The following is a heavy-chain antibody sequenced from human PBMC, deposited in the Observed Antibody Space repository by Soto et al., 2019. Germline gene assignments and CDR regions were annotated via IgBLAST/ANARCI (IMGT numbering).Heavy chain of an antibody. D-gene: IGHD2-8*01. V-gene: IGHV1-69*13. CDR3: AREYCTNGVCYKVQDYYYGMDV. Sequence: GASVKVSCKASGGTFSSYAISWVRQAPGQGLEWMGGIIPIFGTANYAQKFQGRVTITADESTSTAYMELSSLRSEDTAVYYRAREYCTNGVCYKVQDYYYGMDVWGQGTTVTVSS. CDR2: IIPIFGTA. J-gene: IGHJ6*02. CDR1: GGTFSSYA.